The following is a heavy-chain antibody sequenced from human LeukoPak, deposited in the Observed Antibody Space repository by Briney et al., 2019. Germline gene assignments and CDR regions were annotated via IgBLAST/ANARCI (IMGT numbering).Heavy chain of an antibody. D-gene: IGHD6-6*01. V-gene: IGHV3-9*01. Sequence: GGSLRLSCAASGFTFDDYAMHWVRQAPGKGLEWVSGISWNSGSIGYADSVKGRFTISRDNAKNSLYLQMNSLRAEDTALYYCAKVNSAITAARDYFDYWGQGTLVTVSS. CDR3: AKVNSAITAARDYFDY. CDR2: ISWNSGSI. J-gene: IGHJ4*02. CDR1: GFTFDDYA.